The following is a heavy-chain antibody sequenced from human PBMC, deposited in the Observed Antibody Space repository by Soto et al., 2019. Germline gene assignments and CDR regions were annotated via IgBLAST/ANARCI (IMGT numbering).Heavy chain of an antibody. CDR1: GFSLSTSGVG. V-gene: IGHV2-5*02. CDR2: IYWDDDN. CDR3: AHATPPRLFDI. Sequence: QITLKESGPTLVKPTQTLTLTCTFSGFSLSTSGVGVGCVRQRPGKALEWLGLIYWDDDNRYSPSLESRLTVTTYTSKVQVVLTKTNIDPVDTATYYCAHATPPRLFDIWSQGTMVTVSA. D-gene: IGHD6-25*01. J-gene: IGHJ3*02.